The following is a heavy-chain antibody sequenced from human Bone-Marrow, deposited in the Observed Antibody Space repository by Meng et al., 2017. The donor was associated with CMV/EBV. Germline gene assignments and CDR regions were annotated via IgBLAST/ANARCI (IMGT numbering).Heavy chain of an antibody. D-gene: IGHD3-22*01. CDR3: ARVRVQSSTMNCHDYLLSGMDV. CDR1: GYTFSYYD. J-gene: IGHJ6*02. V-gene: IGHV1-8*01. Sequence: ASVKVSCKASGYTFSYYDILWVRQASGQGLEWVGWMNPNRGNTDYAQKFQGRVTMTRDTSTSIAYMELSSLRAWATAVYYCARVRVQSSTMNCHDYLLSGMDVWGQGTTVTVSS. CDR2: MNPNRGNT.